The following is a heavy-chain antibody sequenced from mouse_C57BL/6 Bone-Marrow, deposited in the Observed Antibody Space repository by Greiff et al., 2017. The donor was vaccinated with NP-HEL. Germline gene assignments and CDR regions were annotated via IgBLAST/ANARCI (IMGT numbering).Heavy chain of an antibody. CDR2: ISSGSSTI. D-gene: IGHD3-3*01. J-gene: IGHJ4*01. Sequence: VQLKESGGGLVKPGGSLKLSCAASGFTFSDYGMHWVRQAPEKGLEWVAYISSGSSTIYYADTVKGRFTISRDNAKNTLFLQMTSLRSEDTAMYYCARRAAQDAMDYWGQGTSVTVSS. CDR3: ARRAAQDAMDY. CDR1: GFTFSDYG. V-gene: IGHV5-17*01.